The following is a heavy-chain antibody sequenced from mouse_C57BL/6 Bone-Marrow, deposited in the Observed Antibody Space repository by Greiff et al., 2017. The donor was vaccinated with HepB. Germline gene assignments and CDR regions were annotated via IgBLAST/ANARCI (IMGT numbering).Heavy chain of an antibody. CDR2: ISSGSSTI. D-gene: IGHD3-1*01. Sequence: EVKLVESGGGLVKPGGSLKLSCAASGFTISDYGMHWVRQAPEKGLEWVAYISSGSSTIYYADTVKGRFTISRDNAKNTLFLQMTSLRSEDTAMYYCARQLLFDYWGQGTLVTVSA. CDR1: GFTISDYG. CDR3: ARQLLFDY. V-gene: IGHV5-17*01. J-gene: IGHJ3*01.